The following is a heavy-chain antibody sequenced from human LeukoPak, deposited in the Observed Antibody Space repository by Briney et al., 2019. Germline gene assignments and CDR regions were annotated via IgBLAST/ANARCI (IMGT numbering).Heavy chain of an antibody. Sequence: ASVKVSCKASGYTFTSYGISWVRQAPGQGLEWMGWISAYNGNTNYAQKLQGRVTMTTDTSTSTAYMELRSLRSDDTAVYYCARLPVVDWYYYYYGMDVWGQGTTVTLSS. CDR3: ARLPVVDWYYYYYGMDV. CDR1: GYTFTSYG. D-gene: IGHD3-9*01. V-gene: IGHV1-18*01. J-gene: IGHJ6*02. CDR2: ISAYNGNT.